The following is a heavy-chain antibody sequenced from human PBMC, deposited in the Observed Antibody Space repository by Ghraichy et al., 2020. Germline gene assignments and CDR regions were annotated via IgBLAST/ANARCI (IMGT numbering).Heavy chain of an antibody. Sequence: GGSLRLSCAASGFTFSSYSMNWVRQAPGKGLEWLSSISSSSSTIYYADSVKGRFTISRDNAKKSLSLQLNSLRDEDTALYYCAREYSSSWYSLDFRGQGTLVTVSS. CDR1: GFTFSSYS. J-gene: IGHJ4*02. CDR3: AREYSSSWYSLDF. CDR2: ISSSSSTI. D-gene: IGHD6-13*01. V-gene: IGHV3-48*02.